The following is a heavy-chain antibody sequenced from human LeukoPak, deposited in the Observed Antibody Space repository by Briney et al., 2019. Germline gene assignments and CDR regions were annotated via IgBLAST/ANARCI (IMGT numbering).Heavy chain of an antibody. CDR3: ARASWVSSTDAVR. D-gene: IGHD3-16*01. V-gene: IGHV3-23*01. CDR2: IRGNGEK. Sequence: GGSLRPSCAASGLSFSTFAMSWVRQGPARGLEWVSSIRGNGEKFYADSVKGRFTLSSDSSRNTVYLQLNNLRVEDTAIYYCARASWVSSTDAVRWGQGTLVTGSS. J-gene: IGHJ4*02. CDR1: GLSFSTFA.